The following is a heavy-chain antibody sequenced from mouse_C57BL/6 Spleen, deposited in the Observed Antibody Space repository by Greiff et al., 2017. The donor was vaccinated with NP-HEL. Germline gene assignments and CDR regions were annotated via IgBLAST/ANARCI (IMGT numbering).Heavy chain of an antibody. D-gene: IGHD2-1*01. V-gene: IGHV10-1*01. CDR1: GFSFNTYA. Sequence: EVMLVESGGGLVQPKGSLKLSCAASGFSFNTYAMNWVRQAPGKGLEWVARIRSKSNNYATYYADSVKDRFTISRDDSESMLYLQMNNLKTEDTAMYYCVRQIKYGNFDYWGQGTTLTVSS. J-gene: IGHJ2*01. CDR3: VRQIKYGNFDY. CDR2: IRSKSNNYAT.